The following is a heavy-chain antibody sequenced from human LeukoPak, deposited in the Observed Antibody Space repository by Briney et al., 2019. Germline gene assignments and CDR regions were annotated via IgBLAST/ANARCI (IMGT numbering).Heavy chain of an antibody. V-gene: IGHV4-61*09. J-gene: IGHJ4*02. Sequence: PSETLSLTCTVSGASISSGSYYWSWIRQPAGKGLEWIGHIYTRGNTNYNPSLKSRVTISVDTSKNQFSLKLSSVTAADTAVYYCARDAKYQLPTYWGQGTLVSVSS. CDR2: IYTRGNT. CDR3: ARDAKYQLPTY. D-gene: IGHD2-2*01. CDR1: GASISSGSYY.